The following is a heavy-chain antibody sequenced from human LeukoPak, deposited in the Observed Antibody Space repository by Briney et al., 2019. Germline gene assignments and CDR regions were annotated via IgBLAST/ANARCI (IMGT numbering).Heavy chain of an antibody. V-gene: IGHV1-69*05. D-gene: IGHD5-12*01. CDR3: ARDGYSGYGPREYYFDY. CDR2: IIPIFGTA. J-gene: IGHJ4*02. Sequence: GASVKVSCKTSGYTFSNYGISWVRQAPGQGLEWMGRIIPIFGTANYAQKFQGRVTITTDESTSTAYMELSSLRSEDTAVYYCARDGYSGYGPREYYFDYWGQGTLVTVSS. CDR1: GYTFSNYG.